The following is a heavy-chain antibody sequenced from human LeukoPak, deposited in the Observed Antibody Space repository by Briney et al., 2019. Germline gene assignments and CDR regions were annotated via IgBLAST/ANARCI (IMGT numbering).Heavy chain of an antibody. CDR3: ARTAVTTTSSMYNWFDP. CDR1: GYTFTSYY. CDR2: VNPSGGST. D-gene: IGHD4-11*01. V-gene: IGHV1-46*01. J-gene: IGHJ5*02. Sequence: ASVKVSCKASGYTFTSYYMLWVRQAPGQGLEWMGIVNPSGGSTSYAQKFQGRVTMTRDTSTSTVYMELSSLRSEDTAVYYCARTAVTTTSSMYNWFDPWGQGTLVTVSS.